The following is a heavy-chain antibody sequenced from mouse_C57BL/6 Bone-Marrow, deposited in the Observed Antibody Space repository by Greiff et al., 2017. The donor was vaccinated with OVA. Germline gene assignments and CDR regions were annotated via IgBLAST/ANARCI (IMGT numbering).Heavy chain of an antibody. J-gene: IGHJ2*01. Sequence: QVQLQQPGAELVMPGASVKLSCKASGYTFTSYWMHWVKQRPGQGLEWIGEIDPSDSYTNYNQKFKGKSTLTVDKSSSTAYMQLSSLTSEDSAVYYCRDYYGSSLDYWGQGTTLTVSS. CDR2: IDPSDSYT. V-gene: IGHV1-69*01. D-gene: IGHD1-1*01. CDR3: RDYYGSSLDY. CDR1: GYTFTSYW.